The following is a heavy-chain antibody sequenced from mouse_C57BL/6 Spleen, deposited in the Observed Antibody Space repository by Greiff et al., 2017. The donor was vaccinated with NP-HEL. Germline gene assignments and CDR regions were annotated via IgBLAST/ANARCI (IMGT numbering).Heavy chain of an antibody. CDR2: IYPRSGNT. CDR1: GYTFTSYG. Sequence: VMLVESGAELARPGASVKLSCKASGYTFTSYGISWVKQRTGQGLEWIGEIYPRSGNTYYNEKFKGKATLTADKSSSTAYMELRSLTSEDSAVYFCARDGTGSFAYWGQGTLVTVSA. CDR3: ARDGTGSFAY. D-gene: IGHD4-1*01. J-gene: IGHJ3*01. V-gene: IGHV1-81*01.